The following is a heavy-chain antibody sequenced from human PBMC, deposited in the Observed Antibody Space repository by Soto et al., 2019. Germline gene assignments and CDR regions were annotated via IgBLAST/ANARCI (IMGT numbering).Heavy chain of an antibody. CDR3: AIEEYRKLDP. D-gene: IGHD3-16*02. CDR1: GYTFTNYG. V-gene: IGHV1-18*04. CDR2: ISTNSGHT. Sequence: QVQLVQSGAEVKKPGASVKVSCKASGYTFTNYGISWVRQAPGQGLEWMGWISTNSGHTDYAQNLRGRVTMTTDTSTTTAYMELRSLRSDDTAVYYCAIEEYRKLDPWGQGTLVTV. J-gene: IGHJ5*02.